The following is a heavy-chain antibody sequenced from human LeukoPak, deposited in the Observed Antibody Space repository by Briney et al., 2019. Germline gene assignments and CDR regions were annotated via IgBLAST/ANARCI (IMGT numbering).Heavy chain of an antibody. V-gene: IGHV1-24*01. CDR3: TTREIVVEPAQTSMVRGVLWRSDF. Sequence: ASVKVSCKVSGYSLSEVSMHWVRQAPGKGLEWMGGYDPAHADTFYAQAFQGRITMTEDTSSGTAYMELNSLRSEDTAVYYCTTREIVVEPAQTSMVRGVLWRSDFWGHGTLVTVSS. J-gene: IGHJ4*01. CDR2: YDPAHADT. CDR1: GYSLSEVS. D-gene: IGHD3-10*01.